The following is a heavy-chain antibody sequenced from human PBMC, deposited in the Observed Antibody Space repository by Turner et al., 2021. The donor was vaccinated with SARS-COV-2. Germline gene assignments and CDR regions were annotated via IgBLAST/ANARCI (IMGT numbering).Heavy chain of an antibody. V-gene: IGHV3-23*01. D-gene: IGHD6-13*01. Sequence: EVQLLESGGGLVQPGGSLRLSCAASGFTFSSYGMNWVRQAPGKGLEWVSIISVGGDTTFYGDSVKGRFTISRDNSRNTLFLQMNSLRAEDTAVYYCAKGSGGSSWYYFDSWGQGTLVTVSS. CDR3: AKGSGGSSWYYFDS. CDR1: GFTFSSYG. CDR2: ISVGGDTT. J-gene: IGHJ4*02.